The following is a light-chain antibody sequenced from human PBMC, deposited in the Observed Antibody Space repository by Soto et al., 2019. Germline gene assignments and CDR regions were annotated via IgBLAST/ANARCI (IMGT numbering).Light chain of an antibody. V-gene: IGKV1-5*03. CDR1: QNINSW. CDR2: EAS. J-gene: IGKJ1*01. Sequence: DTPITQSPSTLSASVGDRGTINCRASQNINSWLAWYQQKPGKAPKLLIYEASSLEKGVPARFGGSGSGTEFTLTISSLQPDDFATYYCQQYNVYSWTFGQGTKVDIK. CDR3: QQYNVYSWT.